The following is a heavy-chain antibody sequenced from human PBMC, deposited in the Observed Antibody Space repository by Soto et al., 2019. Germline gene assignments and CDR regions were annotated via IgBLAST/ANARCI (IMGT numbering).Heavy chain of an antibody. CDR2: IKSKTDGGTT. J-gene: IGHJ3*02. Sequence: PGGSLRLSCAASGFTFSNAWMSWVRQAPGKGLEWVGRIKSKTDGGTTDYAAPVKGRFTISRDDSKNTLYLQMNSLKTEDTAVYYCTSYFMITFGGVIVSAFDIWGQGTMVTVSS. CDR1: GFTFSNAW. CDR3: TSYFMITFGGVIVSAFDI. V-gene: IGHV3-15*01. D-gene: IGHD3-16*02.